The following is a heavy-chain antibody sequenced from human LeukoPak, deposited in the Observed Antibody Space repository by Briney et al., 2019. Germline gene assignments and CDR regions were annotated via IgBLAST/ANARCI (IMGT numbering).Heavy chain of an antibody. D-gene: IGHD3-22*01. CDR1: GDSVSSNSAA. V-gene: IGHV6-1*01. CDR3: ARRTGTYYYDSSGYSPWRYYFDY. CDR2: TYYRSKWYN. J-gene: IGHJ4*02. Sequence: RSQTLSLTCAISGDSVSSNSAAWNWIRQSPSRGLEWLGRTYYRSKWYNDYAVSVKSRITINPDTSKNQFSLQLNSVTPEDTAVYYCARRTGTYYYDSSGYSPWRYYFDYWGQGTLVTVSS.